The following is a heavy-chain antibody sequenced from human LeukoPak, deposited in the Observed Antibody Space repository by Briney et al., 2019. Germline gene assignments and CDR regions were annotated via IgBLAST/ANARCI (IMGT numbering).Heavy chain of an antibody. CDR1: GGSISSSSYY. J-gene: IGHJ4*02. CDR3: AEVRDGIIGF. D-gene: IGHD5-24*01. CDR2: IYYSGST. Sequence: SETLSLTCTVSGGSISSSSYYWGWIRQPPGKGLEWIGSIYYSGSTYYNPSLKSRVTISVDTSKNQFSLKLSSVTAADTAVYYCAEVRDGIIGFWGQGTLVTVSS. V-gene: IGHV4-39*07.